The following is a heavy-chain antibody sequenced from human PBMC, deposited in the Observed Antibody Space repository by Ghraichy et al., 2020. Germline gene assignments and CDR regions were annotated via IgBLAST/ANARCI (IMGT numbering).Heavy chain of an antibody. CDR1: GGTFRSYA. CDR2: IIPILGTA. V-gene: IGHV1-69*06. J-gene: IGHJ6*02. CDR3: ARERVVSWDLKDGNYGMDV. D-gene: IGHD3-3*01. Sequence: SVKVSCKASGGTFRSYAISWVRQAPGQGLEWMGGIIPILGTANYAQKFQGRVTITADKSTSTAYMELSSLRFEDTAMYYCARERVVSWDLKDGNYGMDVWGQGTTVTVSS.